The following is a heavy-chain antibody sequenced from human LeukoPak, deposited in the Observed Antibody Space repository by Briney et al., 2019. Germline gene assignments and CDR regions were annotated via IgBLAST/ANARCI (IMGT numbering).Heavy chain of an antibody. V-gene: IGHV3-33*01. D-gene: IGHD6-19*01. CDR3: ARSTIAVAGTGGSFGDY. Sequence: GGSLRLSCAASGFTFSNYGMHWVRQAPGKGLEWVAVIWHDESNKYYADSVEGRFTISRDNPKNTLYLQMNSLRAEGTAVYYCARSTIAVAGTGGSFGDYWGQGTLVTVSS. CDR2: IWHDESNK. CDR1: GFTFSNYG. J-gene: IGHJ4*02.